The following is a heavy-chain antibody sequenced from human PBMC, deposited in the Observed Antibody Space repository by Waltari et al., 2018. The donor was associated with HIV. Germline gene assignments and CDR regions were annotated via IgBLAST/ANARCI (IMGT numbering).Heavy chain of an antibody. D-gene: IGHD2-2*01. V-gene: IGHV1-2*02. J-gene: IGHJ4*02. CDR3: ANALGLRAPLDY. CDR1: GYTFTDYY. CDR2: INPDTGGT. Sequence: QVQLVQPGAEVKKPGASVRVSCKTSGYTFTDYYIHWVRQAPGQGLEWLGWINPDTGGTKYPQAFQGRVTLTRDTSISTAYMELTSLKSDDTAVYFCANALGLRAPLDYWGQGTLVTVSS.